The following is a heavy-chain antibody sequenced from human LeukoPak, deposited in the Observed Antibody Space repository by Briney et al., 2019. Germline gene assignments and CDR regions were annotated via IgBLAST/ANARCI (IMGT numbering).Heavy chain of an antibody. CDR3: ATDEGGSGWYRKVY. CDR2: FDPEDGET. V-gene: IGHV1-24*01. Sequence: ASVTVSCKASGYTLTELSMHWVRQAPGKGLEWMGGFDPEDGETIYAQKFQGRVTMTEDTSTDTAYMELSSLRSEDTAVYYCATDEGGSGWYRKVYWGQGTLVTVSS. CDR1: GYTLTELS. D-gene: IGHD6-19*01. J-gene: IGHJ4*02.